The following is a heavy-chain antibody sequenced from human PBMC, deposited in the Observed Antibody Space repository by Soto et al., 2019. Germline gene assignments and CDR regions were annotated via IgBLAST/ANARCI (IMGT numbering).Heavy chain of an antibody. CDR2: INPKNGDR. Sequence: QVQVVQSGAEVKEPGASVKVSCKASGYTFTDYFLHWVRQAPGQGLEWMGWINPKNGDRSYAQDFQDRVTMTRDTAISTAYMELSSLRSDDTAVYYCARPTAARELVYWGQGTPVTVSA. CDR1: GYTFTDYF. D-gene: IGHD6-6*01. CDR3: ARPTAARELVY. V-gene: IGHV1-2*02. J-gene: IGHJ4*02.